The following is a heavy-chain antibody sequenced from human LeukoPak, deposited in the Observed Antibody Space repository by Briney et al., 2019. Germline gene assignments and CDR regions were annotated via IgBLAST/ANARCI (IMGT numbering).Heavy chain of an antibody. CDR3: ARHRDNYYYYYGMDV. V-gene: IGHV5-51*01. CDR1: GYNFPLYW. J-gene: IGHJ6*02. D-gene: IGHD1-1*01. Sequence: GESLKISCKASGYNFPLYWIGWVRQMPGKGLEWMGIIYPDDSDTRISPSFQGQVTISVDKSLSTAYLQWSGLKASDTAMYYCARHRDNYYYYYGMDVWGQGTTVTVSS. CDR2: IYPDDSDT.